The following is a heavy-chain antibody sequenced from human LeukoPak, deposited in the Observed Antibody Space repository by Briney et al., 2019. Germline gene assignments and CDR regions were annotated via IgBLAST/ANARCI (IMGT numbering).Heavy chain of an antibody. CDR2: ISAYNGNT. V-gene: IGHV1-18*01. D-gene: IGHD6-13*01. CDR3: ARDRSSGWYWPTDY. J-gene: IGHJ4*02. Sequence: ASVKVSCKTSGYTFSNYGISWVRQAPGQGLEWMGWISAYNGNTNYAQKVQGRVTITADKSTSTAYMELSSLRSEDTAVYYCARDRSSGWYWPTDYWGQGTLVTVSS. CDR1: GYTFSNYG.